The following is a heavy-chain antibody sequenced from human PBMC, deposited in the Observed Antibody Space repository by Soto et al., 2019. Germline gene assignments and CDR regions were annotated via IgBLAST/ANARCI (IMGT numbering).Heavy chain of an antibody. CDR1: GDSLHSYY. V-gene: IGHV4-59*08. CDR3: ARLGGYYQALSA. J-gene: IGHJ5*02. CDR2: IYYAGST. D-gene: IGHD3-3*01. Sequence: SETLSLTCSVSGDSLHSYYWSWIRQPPGKGLEWVGYIYYAGSTTYNPSLKSRVTISLDTSKNQFSLELTSVTAADTAVYYCARLGGYYQALSAWGQGMLVTVSS.